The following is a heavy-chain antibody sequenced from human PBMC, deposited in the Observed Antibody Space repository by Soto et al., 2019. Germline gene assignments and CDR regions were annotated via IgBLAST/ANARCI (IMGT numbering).Heavy chain of an antibody. V-gene: IGHV4-4*02. CDR2: ICHGGGT. D-gene: IGHD3-3*01. Sequence: ASETLSLTCAVYGGPIGSSDWWTCVRQAPGKGLEWIGKICHGGGTNYRPSLKSRVNISIDKSKKHFSLKLSSVTAADTAVYFCANGNVDSMLESWGRGTLVTVSS. CDR1: GGPIGSSDW. CDR3: ANGNVDSMLES. J-gene: IGHJ4*02.